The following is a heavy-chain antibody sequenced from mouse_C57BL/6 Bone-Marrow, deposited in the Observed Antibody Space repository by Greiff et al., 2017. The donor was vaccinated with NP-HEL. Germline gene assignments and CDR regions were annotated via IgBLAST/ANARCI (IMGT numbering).Heavy chain of an antibody. V-gene: IGHV2-2*01. CDR2: IWSGGST. CDR1: GFSLTSYG. D-gene: IGHD1-1*01. CDR3: ANYYGSSYPAWFAY. J-gene: IGHJ3*01. Sequence: VQLQQSGPGLVQPSQSLSITCTVSGFSLTSYGVHWVRQSPGKGLEWLGVIWSGGSTDYNAAFISRLSISKDNSKSQVFFKMNSLQADDTAIYYCANYYGSSYPAWFAYWGQGTLVTVSA.